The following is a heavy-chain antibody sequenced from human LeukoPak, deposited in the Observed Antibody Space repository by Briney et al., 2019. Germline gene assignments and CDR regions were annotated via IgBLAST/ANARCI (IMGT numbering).Heavy chain of an antibody. Sequence: PGGSLRLSCAAYGFTFSGFSMHWIRQAPGRGLEYVSAINDNGDKTFYTDSVRGRFTIFRDNSKNTLFLQMGSLRGEDTALYFCARIGMENFYDLWGQGTLVTVSS. CDR2: INDNGDKT. V-gene: IGHV3-64*02. D-gene: IGHD2/OR15-2a*01. J-gene: IGHJ5*02. CDR3: ARIGMENFYDL. CDR1: GFTFSGFS.